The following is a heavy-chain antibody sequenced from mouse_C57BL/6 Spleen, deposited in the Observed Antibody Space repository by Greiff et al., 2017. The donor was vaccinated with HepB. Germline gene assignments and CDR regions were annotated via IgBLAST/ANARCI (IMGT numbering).Heavy chain of an antibody. J-gene: IGHJ3*01. D-gene: IGHD2-4*01. V-gene: IGHV5-4*01. CDR1: GFTFSSYA. CDR2: ISDGGSYT. CDR3: ARDGGDYEFAY. Sequence: EVKLVESGGGLVKPGGSLKLSCAASGFTFSSYAMSWVRQTPEKRLEWVATISDGGSYTYYPDNVKGRFTISRDNAKNNLYLQMSHLKSEDTAMYYCARDGGDYEFAYWGQGTLVTVSA.